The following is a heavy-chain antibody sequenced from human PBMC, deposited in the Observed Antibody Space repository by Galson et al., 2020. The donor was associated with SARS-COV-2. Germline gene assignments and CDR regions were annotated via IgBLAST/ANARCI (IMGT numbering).Heavy chain of an antibody. J-gene: IGHJ4*02. V-gene: IGHV3-23*01. CDR1: GFTFTKFA. CDR3: AKEGISLYVGEFRTYYFDY. CDR2: ISASGGRT. Sequence: GGSLRLSCAVSGFTFTKFAMSWVRQAPGRGLEWVASISASGGRTYNADSVKGRFTISRDNTQNTLYLQMNSLRAEDTALYYCAKEGISLYVGEFRTYYFDYWGQGTLVTVSS. D-gene: IGHD3-10*01.